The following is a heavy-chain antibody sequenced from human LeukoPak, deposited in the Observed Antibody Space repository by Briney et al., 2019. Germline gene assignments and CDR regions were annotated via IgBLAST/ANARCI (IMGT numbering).Heavy chain of an antibody. V-gene: IGHV1-46*01. Sequence: GASVKVSCKTSGYTFLGYYVHWVRQAPGQGLEWMGLINPSGGNIRYAQKFQGRVTMTRDTSTSTVYMELSSLRSEDTAVYYCARDLSQDSSSWYYFDYWGQGTLVTVSS. D-gene: IGHD6-13*01. CDR3: ARDLSQDSSSWYYFDY. J-gene: IGHJ4*02. CDR2: INPSGGNI. CDR1: GYTFLGYY.